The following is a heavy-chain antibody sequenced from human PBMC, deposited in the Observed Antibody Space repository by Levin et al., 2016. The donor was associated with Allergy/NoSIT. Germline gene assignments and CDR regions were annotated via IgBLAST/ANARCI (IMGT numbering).Heavy chain of an antibody. CDR1: GFTFSSYG. D-gene: IGHD4-11*01. Sequence: GESLKISCAASGFTFSSYGMHWVRQAPGKGLEWVAVISYDGSNKYYADSVKGRFTISRDNSKNTLYLQMNSLRAEDTAVYYCAKLMTTVTTNYYYYGMDVWGQGTTVTVSS. CDR2: ISYDGSNK. CDR3: AKLMTTVTTNYYYYGMDV. J-gene: IGHJ6*02. V-gene: IGHV3-30*18.